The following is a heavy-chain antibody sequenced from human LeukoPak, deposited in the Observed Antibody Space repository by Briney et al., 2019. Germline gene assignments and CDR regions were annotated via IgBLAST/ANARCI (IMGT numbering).Heavy chain of an antibody. V-gene: IGHV3-30*02. CDR2: IRSDGSNK. Sequence: GGSLRLSCAASGFTFSGCGMHWVRQAPGKGLEWVAFIRSDGSNKYYADSVKGRFTISRDNSKNTLYLQMNSLRAEDTAVYYCAKFDSGSAFDIWGQGTMVTVSS. CDR1: GFTFSGCG. CDR3: AKFDSGSAFDI. J-gene: IGHJ3*02. D-gene: IGHD3-10*01.